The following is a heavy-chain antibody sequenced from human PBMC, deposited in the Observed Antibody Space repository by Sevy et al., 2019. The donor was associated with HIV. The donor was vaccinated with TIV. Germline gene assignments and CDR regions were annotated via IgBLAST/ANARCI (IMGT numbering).Heavy chain of an antibody. CDR1: GFTFSSYA. J-gene: IGHJ6*02. V-gene: IGHV3-23*01. CDR2: ISGSGGST. Sequence: GGSPRLSCAASGFTFSSYAMSWVRQAPGKGLEWVSAISGSGGSTYYADSVKGRFTISRDNSKNTLYLQMNSLRAEDTAVYYCANRIPPHANYGMDVWGQGTTVTVSS. CDR3: ANRIPPHANYGMDV.